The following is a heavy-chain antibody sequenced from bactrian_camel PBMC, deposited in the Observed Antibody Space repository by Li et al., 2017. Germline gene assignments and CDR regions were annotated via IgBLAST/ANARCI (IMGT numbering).Heavy chain of an antibody. CDR1: GIAFSTYD. D-gene: IGHD6*01. CDR2: ISPGGQGT. J-gene: IGHJ4*01. CDR3: ALSMVPGNL. Sequence: HVQLVESGGRMVQPGGSLRLTCAASGIAFSTYDMTWARQAPGKGFEWIATISPGGQGTWYSDSVRGRFTISRDNAETTLYLQMDRLDTEDTALYYCALSMVPGNLWGQGTQVTVS. V-gene: IGHV3S1*01.